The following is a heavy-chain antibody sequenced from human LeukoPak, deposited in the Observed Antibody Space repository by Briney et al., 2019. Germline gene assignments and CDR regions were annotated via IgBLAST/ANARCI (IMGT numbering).Heavy chain of an antibody. CDR1: GGSISSGSYY. J-gene: IGHJ6*03. Sequence: PSQTLSLTCTVSGGSISSGSYYWSWIRQPAGKGLEWIGRIYTSGSTNYNPSLKSRVTISVDTSKNQFSLKLSSVTAADTAVYYCAREGPTKSGYYYYYMDVWGKGTTVTVSS. CDR3: AREGPTKSGYYYYYMDV. CDR2: IYTSGST. V-gene: IGHV4-61*02. D-gene: IGHD2-2*01.